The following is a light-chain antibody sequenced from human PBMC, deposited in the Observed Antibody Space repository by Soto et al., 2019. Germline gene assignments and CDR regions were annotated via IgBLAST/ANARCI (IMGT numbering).Light chain of an antibody. CDR1: QSVSNY. CDR2: DVS. J-gene: IGKJ1*01. V-gene: IGKV3-15*01. CDR3: QQYHNWRRT. Sequence: ETVMTQSPATLSVSPGGRATLSCRASQSVSNYLAWYQQKTGQAPRLLIYDVSTRATGVPARFSGSGSGTEFTLTITSLQSEDFAVYYCQQYHNWRRTFGQGTKVDIK.